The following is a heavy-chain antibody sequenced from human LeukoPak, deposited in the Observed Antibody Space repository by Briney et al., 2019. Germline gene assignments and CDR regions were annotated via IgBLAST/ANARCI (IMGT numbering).Heavy chain of an antibody. CDR2: IYYSGST. CDR3: ARGAPYWYFDL. J-gene: IGHJ2*01. Sequence: KSSETLSLTCTVSGGSISSYYWSWIRQPPGKGLEWIGYIYYSGSTNYNPSLKSRVTISVDTSKNQFSLKLSSVTAADTAVYYCARGAPYWYFDLWGRGTLVTVSS. V-gene: IGHV4-59*01. CDR1: GGSISSYY.